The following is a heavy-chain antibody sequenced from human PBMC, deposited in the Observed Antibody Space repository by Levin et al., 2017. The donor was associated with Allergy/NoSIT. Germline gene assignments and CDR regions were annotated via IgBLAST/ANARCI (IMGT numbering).Heavy chain of an antibody. Sequence: SETLSLTCTVSGGSISSSSYYWGWIRQPPGKGLEWIGSIYYSGSTYYNPSLKSRVTISVDTSKNQFSLKLSSVTAADTAVYYCARDGVGAWDEPVGYWGQGTLVTVSS. CDR1: GGSISSSSYY. D-gene: IGHD1-26*01. J-gene: IGHJ4*02. V-gene: IGHV4-39*07. CDR3: ARDGVGAWDEPVGY. CDR2: IYYSGST.